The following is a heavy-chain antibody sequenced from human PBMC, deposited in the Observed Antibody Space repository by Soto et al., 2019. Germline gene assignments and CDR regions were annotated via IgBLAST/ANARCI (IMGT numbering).Heavy chain of an antibody. CDR1: GGSISSYY. Sequence: QVQLQESGPGLVKPSETLSLTCTVSGGSISSYYWSWIRQPPGKGLEWIGYIYYAGSTNYNPSLKSRVIMSLDTSNNQFSLKLSSVTAADTAVYYCARGTYTTSWYLEWCDPWGQGTLVTVSS. D-gene: IGHD6-13*01. V-gene: IGHV4-59*01. CDR3: ARGTYTTSWYLEWCDP. J-gene: IGHJ5*02. CDR2: IYYAGST.